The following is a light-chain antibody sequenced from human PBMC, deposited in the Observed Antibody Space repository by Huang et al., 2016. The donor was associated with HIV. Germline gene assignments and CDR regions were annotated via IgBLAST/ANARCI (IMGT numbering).Light chain of an antibody. J-gene: IGKJ1*01. CDR1: QTISTY. CDR2: DAS. CDR3: QQSYSTPRT. V-gene: IGKV1-39*01. Sequence: DIQMTQSPSSLSASVGDRVTITCRASQTISTYLNWYQQGPGKAPKLLIYDASTLQSGVPSRFSGSGSGTDFALSIGSLQPEDFATYFCQQSYSTPRTFGQGTRVEIK.